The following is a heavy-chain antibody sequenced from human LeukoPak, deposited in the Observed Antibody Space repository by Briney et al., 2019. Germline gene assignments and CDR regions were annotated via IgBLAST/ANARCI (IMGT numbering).Heavy chain of an antibody. CDR3: ARVPYYGSGSYYGGFDY. CDR1: GGSFSGYY. CDR2: INHSGST. V-gene: IGHV4-34*01. J-gene: IGHJ4*02. Sequence: SETLSLTCAVYGGSFSGYYWSWIRQPPGKGLEWIGAINHSGSTNYNPSLKSRVTISVDTSKNQFSLKLSSVTAADTAVYYCARVPYYGSGSYYGGFDYWGQGTLVTVSS. D-gene: IGHD3-10*01.